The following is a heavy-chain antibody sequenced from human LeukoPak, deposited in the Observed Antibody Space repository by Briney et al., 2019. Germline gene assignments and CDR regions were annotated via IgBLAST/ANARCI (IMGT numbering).Heavy chain of an antibody. CDR2: ISGSGDST. CDR1: GFTFSSYA. J-gene: IGHJ4*02. D-gene: IGHD6-13*01. CDR3: AKTRPLDSSSWSHGDY. V-gene: IGHV3-23*01. Sequence: GGSLRLSCAASGFTFSSYAMSWVRQAPGKGLKWVSAISGSGDSTYYGDSVKGRFTISRDNPKNTLYLQMNSLRAEDTAVYYCAKTRPLDSSSWSHGDYWGQGTLVTVSS.